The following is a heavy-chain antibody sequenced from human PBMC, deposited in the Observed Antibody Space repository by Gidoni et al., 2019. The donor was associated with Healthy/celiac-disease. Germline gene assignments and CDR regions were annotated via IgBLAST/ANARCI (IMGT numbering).Heavy chain of an antibody. J-gene: IGHJ4*02. V-gene: IGHV1-69*01. D-gene: IGHD3-10*01. CDR3: ASAYYYGSGSYYPDY. CDR2: IIPIFGTA. CDR1: GGTFSSYA. Sequence: QVQLVQSGAEVQQHGSSVKVSCKASGGTFSSYATSWVRQAPRQGLEWMGGIIPIFGTANYAQKFQGRVTITADESTSTAYMELSSLRSEDTAVYYCASAYYYGSGSYYPDYWGQGTLVTVSS.